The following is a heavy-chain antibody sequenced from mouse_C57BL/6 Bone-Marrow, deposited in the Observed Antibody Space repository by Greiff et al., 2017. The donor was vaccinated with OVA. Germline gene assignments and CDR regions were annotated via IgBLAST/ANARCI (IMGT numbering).Heavy chain of an antibody. CDR3: ARHGRGNYY. D-gene: IGHD2-1*01. Sequence: EVNVVESGGDLVKPGGSLKLSCAASGFTFSSYGMSWVRQTPDKRLEWVATISSGGSYTYYPDSVKGRFTISRDNAKNTLYLQMSSLKSEDTAMYYCARHGRGNYYWGQGTTLTVSS. CDR2: ISSGGSYT. J-gene: IGHJ2*01. V-gene: IGHV5-6*01. CDR1: GFTFSSYG.